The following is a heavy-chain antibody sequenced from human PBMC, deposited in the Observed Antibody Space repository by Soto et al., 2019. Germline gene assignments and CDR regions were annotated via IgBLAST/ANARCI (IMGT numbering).Heavy chain of an antibody. J-gene: IGHJ5*02. CDR3: ATRDTGRVS. Sequence: QVQLQESGPGLVKPSGTLSLTCAVSGVSISSHDWWTWARQPPGKGLEWIGESHQSGNTNYNSSLESRVTISLDKSKNLCSLHLNSVTVADTAVYYCATRDTGRVSWGQGTLVSVSS. CDR2: SHQSGNT. D-gene: IGHD5-18*01. V-gene: IGHV4-4*02. CDR1: GVSISSHDW.